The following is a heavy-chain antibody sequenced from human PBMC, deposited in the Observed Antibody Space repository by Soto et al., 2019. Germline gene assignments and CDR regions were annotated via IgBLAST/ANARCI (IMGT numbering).Heavy chain of an antibody. V-gene: IGHV3-30*18. CDR2: ISYDGSNK. CDR1: GFTFNNYG. D-gene: IGHD6-13*01. Sequence: QVQLVESGGGVVQPGRSLRLSCAASGFTFNNYGMHWVRQAPGKGLEWVAVISYDGSNKYYRVSVKGRFTISRDNSKNTVYLQMNNLRTEDTAVYYCAKDRPTYSTTWYHWVVDSWGQGILVTVSS. CDR3: AKDRPTYSTTWYHWVVDS. J-gene: IGHJ5*01.